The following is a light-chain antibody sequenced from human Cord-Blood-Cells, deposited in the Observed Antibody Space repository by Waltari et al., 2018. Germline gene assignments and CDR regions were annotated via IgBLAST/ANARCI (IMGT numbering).Light chain of an antibody. V-gene: IGLV3-21*04. Sequence: SYVLTQPPSVSVAPGKTVRITCGGNNIGSKSVHWYQQKPGQAPVLVIYYDSDRPSGLPERFSGSNSGNTSTLTISRVEAGDEADYYCQVWDSSSDHWVFGGGTKLTVL. J-gene: IGLJ3*02. CDR1: NIGSKS. CDR3: QVWDSSSDHWV. CDR2: YDS.